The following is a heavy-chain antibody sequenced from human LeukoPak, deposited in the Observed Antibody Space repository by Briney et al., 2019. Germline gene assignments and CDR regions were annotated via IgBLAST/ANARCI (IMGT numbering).Heavy chain of an antibody. Sequence: GGSLRLSCAASGFAFSSYSMNWVRQAPGKGLEWVSYISSSGSTIYYADSVKGRFTISRDNAKNSLYLQVNSLRAEDTAVYYCARGPLHVVVPAATWFDPWGQGILVTVSS. D-gene: IGHD2-2*01. V-gene: IGHV3-48*04. CDR1: GFAFSSYS. CDR3: ARGPLHVVVPAATWFDP. J-gene: IGHJ5*02. CDR2: ISSSGSTI.